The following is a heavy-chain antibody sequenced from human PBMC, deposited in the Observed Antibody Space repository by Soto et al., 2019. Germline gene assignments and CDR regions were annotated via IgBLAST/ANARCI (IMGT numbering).Heavy chain of an antibody. CDR2: IIPIFGTA. CDR3: ARASSYSSRWYD. J-gene: IGHJ1*01. V-gene: IGHV1-69*13. D-gene: IGHD6-13*01. Sequence: ASVKVSCKASGGTFSSYAISWVRQAPGQGLEWMGGIIPIFGTANYAQKFQGRVMITADESTSTAYMELSSLRSEDTAVYYCARASSYSSRWYDWGQGTLVTVSS. CDR1: GGTFSSYA.